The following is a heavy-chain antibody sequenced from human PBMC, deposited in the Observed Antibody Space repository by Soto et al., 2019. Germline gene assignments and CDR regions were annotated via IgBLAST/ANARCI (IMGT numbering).Heavy chain of an antibody. Sequence: PGGSLRLSCAASGFTFSDHYMAWIRQAPGKGLEWVSYISTSFITISYADHVEGRFTISRDNAKNSLYLQMNSLRAEDTAVYYCARVSKYSGGWYVLYYLDGWGQGTLVTVSS. J-gene: IGHJ4*02. CDR3: ARVSKYSGGWYVLYYLDG. D-gene: IGHD6-19*01. V-gene: IGHV3-11*01. CDR2: ISTSFITI. CDR1: GFTFSDHY.